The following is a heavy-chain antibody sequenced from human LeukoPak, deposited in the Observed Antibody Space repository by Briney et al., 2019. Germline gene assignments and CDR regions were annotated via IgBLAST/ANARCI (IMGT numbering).Heavy chain of an antibody. CDR1: GGSLSSHY. V-gene: IGHV4-59*11. CDR2: SYYSGSN. CDR3: ARARAEELVRGVTNYYYYYGMDV. J-gene: IGHJ6*02. D-gene: IGHD3-10*01. Sequence: SETLSLTCTVSGGSLSSHYWSWIRPPPGKGLAGIGDSYYSGSNNYNPSLKSRVTISVDTSKNQFPLKLSSVTAADTAVYYCARARAEELVRGVTNYYYYYGMDVWGQGTTVTVSS.